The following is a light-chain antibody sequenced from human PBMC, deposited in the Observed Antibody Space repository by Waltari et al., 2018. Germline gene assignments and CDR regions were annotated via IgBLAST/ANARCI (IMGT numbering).Light chain of an antibody. Sequence: QSVLTQPPSASGTPGQRVTIPCFGSTPNIGKNYAFWFQQAPGTAPNPPIYRNERRPPGVRDRFSGSKSGAAATLAISGLRSEDEATYYCASWDDTVSGVVFGGGTTVT. V-gene: IGLV1-47*01. J-gene: IGLJ2*01. CDR3: ASWDDTVSGVV. CDR1: TPNIGKNY. CDR2: RNE.